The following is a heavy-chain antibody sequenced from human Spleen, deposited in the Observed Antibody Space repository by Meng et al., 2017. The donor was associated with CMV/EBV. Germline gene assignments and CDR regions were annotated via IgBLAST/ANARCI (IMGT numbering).Heavy chain of an antibody. CDR3: AKSLTEAGTWFDS. J-gene: IGHJ5*01. CDR1: GLIVSRNA. Sequence: AASGLIVSRNAMHWVRQAPGKGLEWVTVISYDGSDKYYADSVKGRFTIFRDNSKNTLYLQMNSLRAEDTAVYFCAKSLTEAGTWFDSWGQGTLVTVSS. CDR2: ISYDGSDK. D-gene: IGHD1-20*01. V-gene: IGHV3-30-3*01.